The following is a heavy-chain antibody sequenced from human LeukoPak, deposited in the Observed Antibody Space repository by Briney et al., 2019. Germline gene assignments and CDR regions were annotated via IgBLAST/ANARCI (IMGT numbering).Heavy chain of an antibody. V-gene: IGHV3-23*01. CDR2: ISGSGGST. CDR3: AKAGDYGDSTLSFYYGMDV. D-gene: IGHD4-17*01. Sequence: GGSLRLSCAASGFTFSSYAMSWVRQAPGKGLEWVSAISGSGGSTYYADYVKGLFTISRDNSKNTLYLQMTSLRAEDTAVYYCAKAGDYGDSTLSFYYGMDVWGQGTTVTVSS. CDR1: GFTFSSYA. J-gene: IGHJ6*02.